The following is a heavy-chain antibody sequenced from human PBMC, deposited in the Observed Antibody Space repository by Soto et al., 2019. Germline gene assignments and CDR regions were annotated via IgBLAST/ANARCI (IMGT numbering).Heavy chain of an antibody. J-gene: IGHJ5*02. D-gene: IGHD5-12*01. CDR1: GGSISSSSYY. CDR2: IYYSGST. Sequence: QLQLQESGPGLVKPSETLSLTCTVSGGSISSSSYYWGWIRQPPGKGLEWIGSIYYSGSTYYNPSLKSRVTISVDTSKNQFSLKLSSVTAAVTAVYYCARLASRLGYSGYDMNDSGMLDFDPWGQGTLVTVSS. V-gene: IGHV4-39*01. CDR3: ARLASRLGYSGYDMNDSGMLDFDP.